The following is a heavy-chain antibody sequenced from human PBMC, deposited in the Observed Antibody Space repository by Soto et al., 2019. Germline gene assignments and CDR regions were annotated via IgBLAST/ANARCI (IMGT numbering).Heavy chain of an antibody. D-gene: IGHD2-21*02. J-gene: IGHJ6*02. V-gene: IGHV3-23*01. CDR3: ASLGVGDWANYYYYYGMDV. Sequence: GGSLRLSCAATGFTFSVYAMTWVRQAPWKGLEWVSAVTANGGSTYSADSVKGRFTISRDNSKNTLFLQMNSLRAEDTAVYYCASLGVGDWANYYYYYGMDVWGQGTTVTVSS. CDR2: VTANGGST. CDR1: GFTFSVYA.